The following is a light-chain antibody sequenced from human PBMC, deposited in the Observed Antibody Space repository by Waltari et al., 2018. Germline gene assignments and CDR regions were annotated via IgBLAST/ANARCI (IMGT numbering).Light chain of an antibody. CDR1: GSNNGAGSD. CDR2: GST. CDR3: QSYDTSLSVV. V-gene: IGLV1-40*01. J-gene: IGLJ3*02. Sequence: QSVLTQPPSVSGAPGQRVTISCTGSGSNNGAGSDVHWYQQLPRAAPKRLIYGSTSRPLGVPDRFFGSTSGTSASLAIIGLQAEDEADYYCQSYDTSLSVVFGGGTKVTVL.